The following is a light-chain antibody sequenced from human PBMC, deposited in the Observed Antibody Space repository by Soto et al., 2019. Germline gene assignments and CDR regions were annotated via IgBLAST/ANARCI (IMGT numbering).Light chain of an antibody. CDR2: GAS. Sequence: EIVLTQSPGTLSVSPGESATLACRASQSVSSNYLAWYQQKPGQPPRLLTHGASSRATGIPDRFSVSGSEADFTLTTLRLEPEDFAVYYCQQYSRLPRTFGQGTRVDIK. CDR1: QSVSSNY. J-gene: IGKJ1*01. V-gene: IGKV3-20*01. CDR3: QQYSRLPRT.